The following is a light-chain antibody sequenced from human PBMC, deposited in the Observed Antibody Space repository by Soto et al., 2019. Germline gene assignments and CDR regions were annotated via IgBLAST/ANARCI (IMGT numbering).Light chain of an antibody. V-gene: IGKV3-15*01. CDR1: QSVSSN. CDR2: RAS. J-gene: IGKJ1*01. CDR3: QQYNNWPQT. Sequence: EIVITQSPATLSVSPGERATLSCRARQSVSSNFAWYQQKPGQAPRLLIYRASPRATGIPARFSGSGSGTEFTLTISSLQSEDFAVYYCQQYNNWPQTFGQGTKVEIK.